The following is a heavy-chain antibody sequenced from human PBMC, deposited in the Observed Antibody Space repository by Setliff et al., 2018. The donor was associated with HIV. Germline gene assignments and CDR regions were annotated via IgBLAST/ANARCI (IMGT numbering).Heavy chain of an antibody. D-gene: IGHD1-20*01. V-gene: IGHV4-39*02. CDR3: ARDFGDNSGWDP. Sequence: SETLSLTCTVSGGSISNSSSYWGWIRQPPGKRLEWIGSIYYSGSTYYNPSLKSRVTISVDTSKNDVSLKMRSVTAADTAVYYCARDFGDNSGWDPWGQGMLVTVSS. CDR1: GGSISNSSSY. J-gene: IGHJ5*02. CDR2: IYYSGST.